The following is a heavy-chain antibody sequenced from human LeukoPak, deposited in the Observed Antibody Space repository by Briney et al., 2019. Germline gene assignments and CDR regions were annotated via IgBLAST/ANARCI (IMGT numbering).Heavy chain of an antibody. J-gene: IGHJ4*02. CDR3: ARGGGRHVEY. V-gene: IGHV3-7*05. Sequence: PGGSLRLSCAASGFTFSGYWMSWVRQAPGKGLEWVANIKEDGSEKNYVDSVKGRFTISRDNAKNSLYLQMNSLRAEDTAVYYCARGGGRHVEYWGQGNLVTVSS. CDR2: IKEDGSEK. CDR1: GFTFSGYW. D-gene: IGHD2/OR15-2a*01.